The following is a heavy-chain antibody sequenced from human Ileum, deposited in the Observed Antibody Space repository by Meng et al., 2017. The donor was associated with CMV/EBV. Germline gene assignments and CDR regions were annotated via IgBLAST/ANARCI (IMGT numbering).Heavy chain of an antibody. J-gene: IGHJ4*02. CDR3: TRGCPSGGGCHAPFDY. V-gene: IGHV3-30*03. CDR2: ISFDGSNK. Sequence: GFSFDCYGMVWGRQAPGKGLEWVAFISFDGSNKYYGDSMRGRFTISRDNSNHLLYLQMNSLKPEDTAVYYCTRGCPSGGGCHAPFDYWGQGTLVTVSS. CDR1: GFSFDCYG. D-gene: IGHD4-23*01.